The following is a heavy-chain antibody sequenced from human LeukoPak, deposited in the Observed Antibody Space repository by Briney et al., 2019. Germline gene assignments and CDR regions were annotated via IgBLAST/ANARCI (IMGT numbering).Heavy chain of an antibody. D-gene: IGHD3-10*01. CDR2: ISSDGGTK. CDR1: KFTFSNYG. Sequence: GGSLRLSCTASKFTFSNYGMQWVRQDPGKGLEWVAVISSDGGTKYYADSVKGRFTLSRDNSRNTLDLQMNSLGPEDTAVYYCAKEYDSGGYGAYFDYWGQGTLVTVSS. V-gene: IGHV3-30*18. CDR3: AKEYDSGGYGAYFDY. J-gene: IGHJ4*02.